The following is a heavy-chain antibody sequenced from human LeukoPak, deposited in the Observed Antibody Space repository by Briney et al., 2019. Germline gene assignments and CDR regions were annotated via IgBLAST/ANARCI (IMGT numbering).Heavy chain of an antibody. V-gene: IGHV3-30-3*01. Sequence: GRSLRLSCAASGFTFSSYAMHWVRQAPGKGLEWVTIISYDGSNKYYADSAKGRFTISRDNSKNTLYLQMNSLRAEDTAVYYCARDTLVGATHDYWGQGTLVTVSS. CDR2: ISYDGSNK. J-gene: IGHJ4*02. D-gene: IGHD1-26*01. CDR1: GFTFSSYA. CDR3: ARDTLVGATHDY.